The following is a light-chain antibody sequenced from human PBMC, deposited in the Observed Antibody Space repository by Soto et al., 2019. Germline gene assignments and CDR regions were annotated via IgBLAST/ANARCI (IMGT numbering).Light chain of an antibody. J-gene: IGKJ4*01. V-gene: IGKV3D-20*02. CDR3: QQRSNWPPLT. CDR2: STS. CDR1: QMLSTFY. Sequence: EIVLTQSPGTLSLSPGESATLSCRASQMLSTFYLAWYQQKPGQAPRLLIYSTSTRATGIPDRFSGSGSGTDFTLTISSLEPEDFAVYYCQQRSNWPPLTFGGGTKVDIK.